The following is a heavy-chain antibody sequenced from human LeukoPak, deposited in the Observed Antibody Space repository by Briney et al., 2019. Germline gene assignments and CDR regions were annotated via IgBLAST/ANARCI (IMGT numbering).Heavy chain of an antibody. Sequence: SETLSLTCTVSGGSISSSSYYWGWIRQPPGKGLEWIGSIYYSGSTYYNPSLKSRVTISVDTSKNQFSLKLSSVTAADTAVYYCATLRASFDYWGQGTLVTVSS. CDR2: IYYSGST. CDR3: ATLRASFDY. V-gene: IGHV4-39*01. CDR1: GGSISSSSYY. J-gene: IGHJ4*02.